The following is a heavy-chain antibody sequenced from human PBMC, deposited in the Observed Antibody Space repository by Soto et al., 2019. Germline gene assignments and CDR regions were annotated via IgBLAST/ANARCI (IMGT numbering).Heavy chain of an antibody. CDR1: GFTFSSYS. Sequence: EVQLVESGGGLVKPGGSLRLSCAASGFTFSSYSMNWVRQAPGKGLEWVSSITSSSSYIYYADSVKGRFTISRDNAKNSLYLQMTSLRAEDTAVYYCARDSYCSSTSCYADAFDIWGQGTMVTVSS. V-gene: IGHV3-21*01. CDR2: ITSSSSYI. D-gene: IGHD2-2*01. J-gene: IGHJ3*02. CDR3: ARDSYCSSTSCYADAFDI.